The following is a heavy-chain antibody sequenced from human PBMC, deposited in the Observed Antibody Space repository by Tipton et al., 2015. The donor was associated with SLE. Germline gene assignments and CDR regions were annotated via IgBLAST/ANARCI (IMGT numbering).Heavy chain of an antibody. J-gene: IGHJ5*02. CDR1: GGSISSYY. D-gene: IGHD6-13*01. V-gene: IGHV4-59*01. Sequence: TLSLTCTVSGGSISSYYWSWIRQPPGKGLEWIGYIYYSGSTNYNPSLKSRVTISVDTSKNQFSLKLSSVTAADTAVYYCARDKHAGIAAAGGRFDPWGQGTLVTVSS. CDR3: ARDKHAGIAAAGGRFDP. CDR2: IYYSGST.